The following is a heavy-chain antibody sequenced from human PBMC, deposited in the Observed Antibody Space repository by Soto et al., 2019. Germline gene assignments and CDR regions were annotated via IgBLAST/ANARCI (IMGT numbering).Heavy chain of an antibody. CDR2: IIPIFGTA. CDR1: GGTFSSYT. CDR3: ATEGVAGVTFEY. D-gene: IGHD2-15*01. J-gene: IGHJ4*02. V-gene: IGHV1-69*12. Sequence: QVQLVQSGAEVKKPGSSVTVSCRASGGTFSSYTISWVRQAPGQGLEWMGGIIPIFGTAVYAQRLQDRVTIIADEPASTAYLELSSVRSEGTGVYYCATEGVAGVTFEYWGQGTVVTVSS.